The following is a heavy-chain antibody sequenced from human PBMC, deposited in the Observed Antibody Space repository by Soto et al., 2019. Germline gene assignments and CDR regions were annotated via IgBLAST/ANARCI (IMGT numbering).Heavy chain of an antibody. J-gene: IGHJ4*02. V-gene: IGHV3-48*02. CDR1: GFTFSSYS. CDR3: ARAGYRSVDY. CDR2: ISSSGSTI. D-gene: IGHD3-3*01. Sequence: EVQLVESGGGLVQPGGSLRLSCAASGFTFSSYSMNWVRQAPGKGLEWVSYISSSGSTIYYAGSVRGRFTISRDNAKNSLYLQRNSLRDEDTAVYYCARAGYRSVDYWGQGTLVTVSS.